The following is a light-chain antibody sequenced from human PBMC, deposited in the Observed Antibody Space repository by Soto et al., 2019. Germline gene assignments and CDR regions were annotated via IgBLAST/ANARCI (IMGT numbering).Light chain of an antibody. CDR2: FAS. Sequence: DIQMTQSPSSLSASVGDRVTITCRASETIDTYLNWYQQKPGKAPRLLIYFASSLQSGVPVRFSGSGSGTEFTLTISSLQREDFATYFCQQGYNFPRTFGLGTKVDIK. CDR3: QQGYNFPRT. J-gene: IGKJ1*01. V-gene: IGKV1-39*01. CDR1: ETIDTY.